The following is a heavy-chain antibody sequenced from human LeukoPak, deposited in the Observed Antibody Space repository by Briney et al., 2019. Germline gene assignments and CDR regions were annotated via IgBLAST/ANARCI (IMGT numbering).Heavy chain of an antibody. D-gene: IGHD6-13*01. J-gene: IGHJ4*02. CDR1: GFTFSRSW. Sequence: PGGSLRLSCAASGFTFSRSWMHWVRQAPGKGLVWVSGINTDGNNTNCADSVKGRFTISRDNAKNTLYLQMNSLRAEDTAVYYCAKDRYSGLNTIDYWGQGTLVTVSS. CDR2: INTDGNNT. V-gene: IGHV3-74*01. CDR3: AKDRYSGLNTIDY.